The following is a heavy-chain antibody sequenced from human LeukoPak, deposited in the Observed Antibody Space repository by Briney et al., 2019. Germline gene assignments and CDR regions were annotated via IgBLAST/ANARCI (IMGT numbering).Heavy chain of an antibody. J-gene: IGHJ4*02. CDR1: GFTFSNYN. V-gene: IGHV3-21*01. CDR2: ITSTSTYI. Sequence: GGSLRLSCAASGFTFSNYNMNWVRQAPGKGLEWVSSITSTSTYIYYSDSVKGRFTISRDNSKNTLYLQMNSLRAEDTAVYYCARGPYSSGWYDYWGQGTLVTVSS. D-gene: IGHD6-19*01. CDR3: ARGPYSSGWYDY.